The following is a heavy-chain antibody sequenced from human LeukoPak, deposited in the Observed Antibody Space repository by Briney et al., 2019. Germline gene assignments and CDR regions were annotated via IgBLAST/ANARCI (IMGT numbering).Heavy chain of an antibody. Sequence: GGSLRLSRAASGFTFSSYAMSWVRQAPGKGLEWVSAISGSGGSTYYADSVKGRFTISRHNSENTLYLQMNSLRAEDTAVYYCASRIAVAGTLYFDYWGQGTLVTVSS. D-gene: IGHD6-19*01. CDR3: ASRIAVAGTLYFDY. CDR1: GFTFSSYA. CDR2: ISGSGGST. V-gene: IGHV3-23*01. J-gene: IGHJ4*02.